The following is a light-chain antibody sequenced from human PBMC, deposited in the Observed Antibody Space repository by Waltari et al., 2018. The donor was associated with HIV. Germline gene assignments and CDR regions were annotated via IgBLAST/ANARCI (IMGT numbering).Light chain of an antibody. CDR2: KAS. V-gene: IGKV1-5*03. CDR3: QQYNSESSA. Sequence: DIQMTQSPSNLSASVGDRVTITCRASQSISSWLAWYQQKPGKAPNLLIYKASSLESGVPSRFSASGSGTEFTLTISDLQPEDSATYYCQQYNSESSAFGQGTKVEVK. J-gene: IGKJ1*01. CDR1: QSISSW.